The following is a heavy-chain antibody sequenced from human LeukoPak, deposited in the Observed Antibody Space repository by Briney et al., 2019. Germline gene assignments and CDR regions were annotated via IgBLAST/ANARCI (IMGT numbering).Heavy chain of an antibody. CDR1: GGSFSGYY. V-gene: IGHV4-34*01. Sequence: PSETLSLTCAVYGGSFSGYYWSWIRQPPGKGLEWIGEINHSGSTSYNPSLKSRVTISVDTSKNQFSLRLSSVTAADTAVFYCATYRPAVGMDVWGQGTSVTVSS. CDR3: ATYRPAVGMDV. J-gene: IGHJ6*02. CDR2: INHSGST. D-gene: IGHD1-14*01.